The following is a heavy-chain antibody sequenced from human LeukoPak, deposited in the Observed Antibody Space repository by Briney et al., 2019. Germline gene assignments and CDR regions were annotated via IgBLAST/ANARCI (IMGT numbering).Heavy chain of an antibody. CDR1: GGSISSGSSY. D-gene: IGHD2/OR15-2a*01. Sequence: SQTLSLTCTLSGGSISSGSSYWSWIRQPAGKGLEWIGRIYTSGNTNYKPSPQSRVTISVDTAKNQFSLKLSSETAADTAVYYCTRGDNTWGQGTLVTVSS. CDR3: TRGDNT. CDR2: IYTSGNT. J-gene: IGHJ5*02. V-gene: IGHV4-61*02.